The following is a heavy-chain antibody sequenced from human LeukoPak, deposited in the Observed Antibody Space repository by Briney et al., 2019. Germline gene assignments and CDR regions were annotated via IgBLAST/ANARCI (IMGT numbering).Heavy chain of an antibody. CDR3: ARLGVVMVITPFAY. CDR1: AYGFTAYY. J-gene: IGHJ4*02. V-gene: IGHV1-2*02. Sequence: ASVKVSCNAAAYGFTAYYIHWHRQAPGQGLEWMGWINPKSGGTNYAQKFQGRVTMTRDTSISTAYMELSRLRSDDMAVYYCARLGVVMVITPFAYWGQGALVTVSS. CDR2: INPKSGGT. D-gene: IGHD3-22*01.